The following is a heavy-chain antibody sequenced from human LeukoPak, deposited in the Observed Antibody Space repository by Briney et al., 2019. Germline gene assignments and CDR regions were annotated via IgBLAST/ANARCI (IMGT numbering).Heavy chain of an antibody. V-gene: IGHV1-69*06. D-gene: IGHD6-19*01. CDR3: ARDRVAVAGTLDY. CDR2: IIPIFGTA. Sequence: GSSVKVSCKASGGTFSSYAISWVRQAPGQGLEWMGGIIPIFGTAKYAQKFQGRVTITADKSTSTAYMALSSLRSEDTAVYYCARDRVAVAGTLDYWGQGTLVTVSS. CDR1: GGTFSSYA. J-gene: IGHJ4*02.